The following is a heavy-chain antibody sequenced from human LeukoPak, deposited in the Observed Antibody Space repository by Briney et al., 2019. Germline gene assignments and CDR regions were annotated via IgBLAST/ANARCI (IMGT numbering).Heavy chain of an antibody. J-gene: IGHJ4*02. CDR1: GGSISSYY. CDR2: IYYSGST. Sequence: SETLSLTCTVSGGSISSYYWSWIRQPPGKGLEWIGYIYYSGSTNYNPSLKSRVTISVDTSKYQFSLKLSSVTAADTAVYYCARVEMATINLWGQGTLVTVSS. D-gene: IGHD5-24*01. CDR3: ARVEMATINL. V-gene: IGHV4-59*01.